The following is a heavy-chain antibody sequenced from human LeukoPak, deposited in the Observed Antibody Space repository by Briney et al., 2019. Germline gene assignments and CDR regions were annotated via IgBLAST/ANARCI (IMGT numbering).Heavy chain of an antibody. CDR1: GYTFTGYY. Sequence: GASVKVSCKASGYTFTGYYLHWVRQAPGQGLEWMGWINPNSGGTKYAQKFLGRVTMTRDTSISTAYMELNRLRSDDTAVYYCARGLVPRYYYYMDVWGKGTTVTVSS. J-gene: IGHJ6*03. V-gene: IGHV1-2*02. CDR3: ARGLVPRYYYYMDV. CDR2: INPNSGGT. D-gene: IGHD2-2*01.